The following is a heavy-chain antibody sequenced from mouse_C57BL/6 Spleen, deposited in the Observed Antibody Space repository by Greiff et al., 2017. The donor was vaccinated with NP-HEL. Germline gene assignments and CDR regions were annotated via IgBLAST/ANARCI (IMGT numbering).Heavy chain of an antibody. CDR1: GYAFTNYL. V-gene: IGHV1-54*01. J-gene: IGHJ3*01. D-gene: IGHD3-2*02. CDR2: INPGSGGT. Sequence: VKLMESGAELVRPGTSVKVSCKASGYAFTNYLIEWVKQRPGQGLEWIGVINPGSGGTNYNEKFKSKATLTADKSSSTAYMQLSSLTSEDSAVYFCARRMGSSGPWFAYWGQGTLVTVSA. CDR3: ARRMGSSGPWFAY.